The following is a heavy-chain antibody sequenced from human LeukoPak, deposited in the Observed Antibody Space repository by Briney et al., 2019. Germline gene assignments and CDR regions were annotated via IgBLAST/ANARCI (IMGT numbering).Heavy chain of an antibody. J-gene: IGHJ4*02. CDR1: GYTFTSNG. D-gene: IGHD1-26*01. V-gene: IGHV1-18*01. CDR3: ARGTSGSYHSN. CDR2: ISPYNGNT. Sequence: TSVTVSCKASGYTFTSNGINWVRQAPGQGLEWMGWISPYNGNTKYAQKVQARVTMTTDTSASTAYMELRSLRTGDTAVYYCARGTSGSYHSNWGQGTLVTVSS.